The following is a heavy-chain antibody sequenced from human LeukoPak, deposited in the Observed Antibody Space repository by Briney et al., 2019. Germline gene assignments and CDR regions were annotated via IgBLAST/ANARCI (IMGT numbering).Heavy chain of an antibody. D-gene: IGHD1-14*01. V-gene: IGHV3-30*04. CDR2: ISYDGSNK. J-gene: IGHJ4*02. CDR3: ARDPHPESEPATDY. Sequence: GGSLRLSCAASGFTFSSYAMHWVRQAPGKGLEWVAVISYDGSNKYYADSVKGRFTISRDKAKNTLYLQMNCLSAAHTAVYYCARDPHPESEPATDYWGQGTLVTVSS. CDR1: GFTFSSYA.